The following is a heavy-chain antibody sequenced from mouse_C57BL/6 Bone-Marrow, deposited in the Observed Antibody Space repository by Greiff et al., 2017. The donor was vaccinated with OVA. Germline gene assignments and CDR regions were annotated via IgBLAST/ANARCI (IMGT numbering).Heavy chain of an antibody. D-gene: IGHD1-1*01. J-gene: IGHJ3*01. CDR2: IYPGSGNT. CDR3: ARSNGSRGAWFAY. CDR1: GYTFTDYY. V-gene: IGHV1-76*01. Sequence: QVQLKESGAELVRPGASVKLSCKASGYTFTDYYINWVKQRPGQGLEWIARIYPGSGNTYYNEKFKGKATLTAEKSSSTAYMQLSSLTSEDSAVYFCARSNGSRGAWFAYWGQGTLVTVSA.